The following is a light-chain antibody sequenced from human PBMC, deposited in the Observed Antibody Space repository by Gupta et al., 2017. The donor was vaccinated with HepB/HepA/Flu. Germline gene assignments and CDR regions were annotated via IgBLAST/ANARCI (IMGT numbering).Light chain of an antibody. CDR2: GAS. CDR1: QSFSSY. CDR3: QQYHCWFS. V-gene: IGKV3-15*01. Sequence: EIVMTQSPATLSASPGERATLFCRASQSFSSYLAWYQQKPGQAPRLIIYGASTRSTVLPALFSGSGSGKEFTLTISSQPSEDFAFYYCQQYHCWFSFGQGTRLEIK. J-gene: IGKJ5*01.